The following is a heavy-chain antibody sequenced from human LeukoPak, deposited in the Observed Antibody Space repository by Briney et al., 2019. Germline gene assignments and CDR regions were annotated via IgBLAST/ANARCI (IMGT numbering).Heavy chain of an antibody. V-gene: IGHV3-21*01. J-gene: IGHJ4*02. D-gene: IGHD3-9*01. Sequence: PGGSLRLSCAASGFTFGSYSMNWVRQAPGKGLEWVSSISSSSDYIYYADSVKGRFAISRDNAKNSLYLQMNSLRAEDTAVYYCARALHFDWLSAFWGQGTLVTVSS. CDR1: GFTFGSYS. CDR2: ISSSSDYI. CDR3: ARALHFDWLSAF.